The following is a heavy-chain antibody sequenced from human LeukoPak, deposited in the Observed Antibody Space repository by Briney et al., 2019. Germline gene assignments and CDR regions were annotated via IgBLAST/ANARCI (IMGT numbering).Heavy chain of an antibody. Sequence: PGGSLRLSCAASGFTFSSYSMTWVRQAPGKGLEWVSYISSSSSTIYYADSVKGRFSTSRDNSKNTLYLQMNILRTEDTAVYYCAKDRAVAANDFDYWGQGTLVTVSS. CDR1: GFTFSSYS. V-gene: IGHV3-48*01. CDR3: AKDRAVAANDFDY. CDR2: ISSSSSTI. J-gene: IGHJ4*02. D-gene: IGHD6-19*01.